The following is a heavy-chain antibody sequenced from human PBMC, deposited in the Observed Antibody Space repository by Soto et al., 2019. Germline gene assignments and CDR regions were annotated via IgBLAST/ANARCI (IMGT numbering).Heavy chain of an antibody. Sequence: LETLSLTCNVSGGSITKNNWWSWVRQPPGKGLEWIGAIYHSGHTNFNPSLKSRATLSLDYSENQFSLKLTSATAADTAIYYCASIAYSASGFDYWGQGTLVTVSS. J-gene: IGHJ4*02. D-gene: IGHD1-26*01. CDR3: ASIAYSASGFDY. V-gene: IGHV4-4*02. CDR1: GGSITKNNW. CDR2: IYHSGHT.